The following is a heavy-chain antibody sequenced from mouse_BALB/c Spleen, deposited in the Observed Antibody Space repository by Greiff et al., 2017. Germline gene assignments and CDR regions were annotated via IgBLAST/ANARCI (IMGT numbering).Heavy chain of an antibody. Sequence: VKLQESGAELAKPGASVKMSCKASGYTFTSYWMHWVKQRPGQGLEWIGYINPSTGYTEYNQKFKDKATLTADKSSSTAYMQLSSLTSEDSAVYYCARDNYGNQAWFAYWGQGTLVTVSA. CDR3: ARDNYGNQAWFAY. CDR1: GYTFTSYW. V-gene: IGHV1-7*01. D-gene: IGHD2-1*01. CDR2: INPSTGYT. J-gene: IGHJ3*01.